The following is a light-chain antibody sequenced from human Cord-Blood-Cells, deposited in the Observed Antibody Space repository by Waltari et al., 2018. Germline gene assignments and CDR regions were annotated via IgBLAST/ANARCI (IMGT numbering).Light chain of an antibody. CDR3: QQSYSTPYS. J-gene: IGKJ2*03. CDR2: AAS. CDR1: QSISSY. V-gene: IGKV1-39*01. Sequence: DTQMTRAPSSLSASAADRFTISCRASQSISSYLNWYQQKPGKAPKLLIYAASSLQSGVPSRCSGSGSGTDFTLTISSLQPEDFATYYCQQSYSTPYSFGQGTKLEIK.